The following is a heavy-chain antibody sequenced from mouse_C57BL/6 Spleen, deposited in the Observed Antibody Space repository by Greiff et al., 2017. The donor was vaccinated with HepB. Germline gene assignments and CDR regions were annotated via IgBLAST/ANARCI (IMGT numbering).Heavy chain of an antibody. CDR2: ISSGSSTI. V-gene: IGHV5-17*01. CDR1: GFTFSDYG. Sequence: EVMLVESGGGLVKPGGSLKLSCAASGFTFSDYGMHWVRQAPEKGLEWVAYISSGSSTIYYADTVKGRFTISRDNAKNTLFLQMTSLRSEDTSMYYCARSDYYGSSFYWYFDVWGTGTTVTVSS. D-gene: IGHD1-1*01. CDR3: ARSDYYGSSFYWYFDV. J-gene: IGHJ1*03.